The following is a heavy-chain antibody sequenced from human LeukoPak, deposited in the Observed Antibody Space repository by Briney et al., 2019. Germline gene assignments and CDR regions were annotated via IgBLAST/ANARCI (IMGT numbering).Heavy chain of an antibody. Sequence: GGSLRLSCAASGFTFSSYSMNWVRQAPGKGLEWVSSISSSSSYIYYADSVKGRFTVSRDNAKNSLYLQMNSLRAEDTAVYYCARDSSSWTFFDYWGQGTLVTVSS. D-gene: IGHD6-13*01. CDR3: ARDSSSWTFFDY. V-gene: IGHV3-21*01. CDR2: ISSSSSYI. J-gene: IGHJ4*02. CDR1: GFTFSSYS.